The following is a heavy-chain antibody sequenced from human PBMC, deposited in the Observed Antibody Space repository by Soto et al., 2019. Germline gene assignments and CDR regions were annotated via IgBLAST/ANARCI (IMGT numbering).Heavy chain of an antibody. V-gene: IGHV3-66*01. Sequence: EMEVVESGGGLVQPGGSLRLSCAASGFSVSSYFMTWVRQAPGKGLEWVSIIYASGKTYNADSVKGRFTVSRDNDKNTLYLQMNTLRAEVPAVYFCARDRCSSRSCWKHERGLDSWGQGILVTVSS. CDR2: IYASGKT. D-gene: IGHD2-2*01. CDR3: ARDRCSSRSCWKHERGLDS. J-gene: IGHJ4*02. CDR1: GFSVSSYF.